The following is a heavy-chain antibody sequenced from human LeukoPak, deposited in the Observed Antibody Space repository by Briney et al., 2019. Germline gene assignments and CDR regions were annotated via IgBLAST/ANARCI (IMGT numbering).Heavy chain of an antibody. D-gene: IGHD1-26*01. CDR2: IYYSGST. CDR3: ARDREWFDP. V-gene: IGHV4-59*01. Sequence: SETLSLTCTVSGGSISSYYWSWIRQPPGKGLEWIGYIYYSGSTNYNPSLKSRVTISVDTSKNQFSLKLSSVTAAGTAVYYCARDREWFDPWGQGTLVTVSS. CDR1: GGSISSYY. J-gene: IGHJ5*02.